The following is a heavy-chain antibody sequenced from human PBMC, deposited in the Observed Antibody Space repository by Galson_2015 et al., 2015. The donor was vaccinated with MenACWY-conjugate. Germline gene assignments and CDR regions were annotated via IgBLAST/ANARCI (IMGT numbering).Heavy chain of an antibody. CDR3: ARSHSLEGLRGGSSRYYGMDV. V-gene: IGHV5-10-1*01. CDR1: GYSFTSYW. CDR2: IDPSDSYT. Sequence: QSGAEVKKPGESLRISCKGSGYSFTSYWISWVRQMPGKGLEWMGRIDPSDSYTNYSPSFQGHVTISADKSISTAYLQWSSLKASDTAMYYCARSHSLEGLRGGSSRYYGMDVWGQGTTVTVSS. D-gene: IGHD6-6*01. J-gene: IGHJ6*02.